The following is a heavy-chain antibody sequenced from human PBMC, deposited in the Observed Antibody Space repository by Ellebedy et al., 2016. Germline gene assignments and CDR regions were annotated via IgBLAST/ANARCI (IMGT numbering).Heavy chain of an antibody. CDR2: FAGDGST. J-gene: IGHJ3*01. D-gene: IGHD5-18*01. Sequence: GGSLRLSXAASGFTVSSNYMSWVRQAPGKGLEWVSAFAGDGSTYYADSVKGRFTISTDTSKNTLYLQMNDLRAEDSAFYYCAKDSTVTPPDAFDVWGQGTIVTVSS. V-gene: IGHV3-53*01. CDR1: GFTVSSNY. CDR3: AKDSTVTPPDAFDV.